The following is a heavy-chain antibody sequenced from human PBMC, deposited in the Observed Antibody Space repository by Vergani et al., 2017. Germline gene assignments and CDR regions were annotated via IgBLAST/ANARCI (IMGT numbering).Heavy chain of an antibody. V-gene: IGHV1-3*01. CDR2: INAGNGNT. D-gene: IGHD2-2*01. CDR3: ARVTIVVVPADKPGVNWFDP. Sequence: QVQLVQSGAEVKKPGASVKVSCKASGYTFTSYAMHWVRQAPGQRLEWRGWINAGNGNTNYAQKLQGRVTMTTDTSTSTAYMELRSLRSDDTAVYYCARVTIVVVPADKPGVNWFDPWGQGTLVTVSS. CDR1: GYTFTSYA. J-gene: IGHJ5*02.